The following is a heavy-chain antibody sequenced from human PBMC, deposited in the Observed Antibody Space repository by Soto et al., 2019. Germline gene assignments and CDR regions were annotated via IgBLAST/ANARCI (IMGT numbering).Heavy chain of an antibody. J-gene: IGHJ5*02. D-gene: IGHD3-22*01. V-gene: IGHV3-23*01. CDR1: GFTFDSYA. Sequence: EVQILESGGGLVQPGGSLRLSCAASGFTFDSYAMAWVRQAPGKGLEWVSSILRSGTTTYYADSVKGRFIISRDNSKNMMFLQMNSLRADDTAVYFCAKDFYDSRGNYYVINWFDPWGQGTLVTVSS. CDR3: AKDFYDSRGNYYVINWFDP. CDR2: ILRSGTTT.